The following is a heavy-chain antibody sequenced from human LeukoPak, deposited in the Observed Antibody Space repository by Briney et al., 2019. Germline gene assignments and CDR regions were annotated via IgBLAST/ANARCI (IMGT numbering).Heavy chain of an antibody. J-gene: IGHJ4*02. D-gene: IGHD3-10*01. CDR3: ARDQGSGSYYPRFDY. Sequence: GASVKVSCKASGCSFTTYGISWVRQAPGQGLEWMGWISAYDGSTNYAQQFQGRVTLTIDTSTTTAYVELRSLRSDDTAIYYCARDQGSGSYYPRFDYWGQGALVTVSS. V-gene: IGHV1-18*01. CDR2: ISAYDGST. CDR1: GCSFTTYG.